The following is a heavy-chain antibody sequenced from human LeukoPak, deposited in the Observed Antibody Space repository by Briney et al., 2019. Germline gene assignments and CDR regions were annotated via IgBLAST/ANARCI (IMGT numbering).Heavy chain of an antibody. J-gene: IGHJ4*02. CDR1: GGSISSYY. CDR3: AVRGGGDAYN. V-gene: IGHV4-59*07. Sequence: SDTLSLTCTVSGGSISSYYWSWIRQPPGKGLEWIGHIYYSVSTNYNPSLKSRVTISVDTSKNQFSLKLTSVTAADTAVYYCAVRGGGDAYNWGQGTLVTVSS. CDR2: IYYSVST. D-gene: IGHD5-24*01.